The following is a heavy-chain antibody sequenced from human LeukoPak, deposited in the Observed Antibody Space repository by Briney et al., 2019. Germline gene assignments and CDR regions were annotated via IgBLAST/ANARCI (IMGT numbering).Heavy chain of an antibody. CDR3: ARANTSGFYYDY. D-gene: IGHD3-22*01. J-gene: IGHJ4*02. Sequence: SQTLSLTCTVSGAPISSGGYYWSWIRQDPGKGLEWVGYIYYSGSTYYNPPLKSRVTISVDTSKNQFSLKLSSVTAADTAVYYCARANTSGFYYDYWGQGTLVTVSS. CDR1: GAPISSGGYY. CDR2: IYYSGST. V-gene: IGHV4-31*03.